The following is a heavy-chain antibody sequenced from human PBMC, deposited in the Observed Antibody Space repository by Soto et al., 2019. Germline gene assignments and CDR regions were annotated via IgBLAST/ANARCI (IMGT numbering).Heavy chain of an antibody. D-gene: IGHD3-22*01. CDR2: ISSSSSSYI. CDR3: ARELTLYDSSGYYYFDY. V-gene: IGHV3-21*01. J-gene: IGHJ4*02. Sequence: GXLRLSCSASGFTVSIYSMNWVRQSPGKGLEWVSSISSSSSSYIYYADSVKGRFTISRDNAKNSLYLQMNSLRAEDTAVYYCARELTLYDSSGYYYFDYWGQGTLVTVSS. CDR1: GFTVSIYS.